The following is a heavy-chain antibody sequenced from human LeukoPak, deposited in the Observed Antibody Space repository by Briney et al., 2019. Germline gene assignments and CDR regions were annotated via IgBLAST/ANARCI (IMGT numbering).Heavy chain of an antibody. CDR2: IYYSGTT. CDR1: GGSISSYY. V-gene: IGHV4-59*01. Sequence: PSDTLSLTCTVSGGSISSYYWNWIRQPPGKGLEWIGYIYYSGTTNYNPSLKSRVSMSVDTSKNQFSLKLSSVTAADTAVYYCARAPRGVVVKSDAFDIWGQGTMVTVSS. CDR3: ARAPRGVVVKSDAFDI. J-gene: IGHJ3*02. D-gene: IGHD2-15*01.